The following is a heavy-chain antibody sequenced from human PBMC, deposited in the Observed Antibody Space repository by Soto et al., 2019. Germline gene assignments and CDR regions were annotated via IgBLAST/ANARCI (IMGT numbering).Heavy chain of an antibody. CDR1: GGSISSGGYS. D-gene: IGHD5-12*01. Sequence: QLQLQESGSGLVKPSQTLSLTCAVSGGSISSGGYSWSWIRQPPGKGLEWIGYIYHSGSTYYNPSRQSRVITPVDRSKNQVSRQLSSVTAADTAVSYCAAGGGLPRYYWGQGTLVTVSS. CDR2: IYHSGST. J-gene: IGHJ4*02. V-gene: IGHV4-30-2*01. CDR3: AAGGGLPRYY.